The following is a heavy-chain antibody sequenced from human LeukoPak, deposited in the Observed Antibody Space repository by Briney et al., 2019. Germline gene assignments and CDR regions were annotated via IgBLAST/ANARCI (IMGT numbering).Heavy chain of an antibody. Sequence: PGGSPRLSCAASGFTFSSYWMSWVRQAPGKGLEWVDNIKQDGSAKYYVDSVKGRFTISRDNAKNSLYLQMSSLRAEDTAVYYCARDSYSSSWSGLFDYWGQGTLVTVSS. J-gene: IGHJ4*02. CDR3: ARDSYSSSWSGLFDY. CDR2: IKQDGSAK. CDR1: GFTFSSYW. V-gene: IGHV3-7*01. D-gene: IGHD6-13*01.